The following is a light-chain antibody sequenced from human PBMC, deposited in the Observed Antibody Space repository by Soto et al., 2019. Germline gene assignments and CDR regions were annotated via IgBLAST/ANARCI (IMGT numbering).Light chain of an antibody. CDR2: ANN. Sequence: SVLTQPPSVSVAPGQRVTISCTGSSSSIGAGYDVHWYQQVPGTAPKLLIYANNNRPSGVPDRFSGSKSGASASLAITGLQAEDEADYYCQSYDSSLRVFGTGTKVTVL. V-gene: IGLV1-40*01. CDR3: QSYDSSLRV. J-gene: IGLJ1*01. CDR1: SSSIGAGYD.